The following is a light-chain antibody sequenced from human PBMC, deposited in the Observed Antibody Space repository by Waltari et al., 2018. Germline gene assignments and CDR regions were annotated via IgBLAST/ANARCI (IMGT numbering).Light chain of an antibody. CDR2: QDN. Sequence: QSVLTQPPSVSAAPGQRVTISCSGSSSNIGRSYVSWYQQVPGTAPKLLIYQDNKRPSGLSDRFSGSKSGTSASLAITGLQTGDEADYYCSAWDSSLSAHVLFGGGTRLTVL. CDR3: SAWDSSLSAHVL. CDR1: SSNIGRSY. V-gene: IGLV1-51*02. J-gene: IGLJ2*01.